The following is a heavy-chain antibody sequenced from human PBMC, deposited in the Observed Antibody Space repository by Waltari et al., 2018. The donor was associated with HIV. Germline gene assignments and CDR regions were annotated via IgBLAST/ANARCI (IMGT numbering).Heavy chain of an antibody. CDR1: GASIGSNYY. J-gene: IGHJ6*02. Sequence: QLQLQESGPGLVKPSETLSLTCSVSGASIGSNYYWGWVRQPPGKGLEWIATISHSGNTYYNPSLKIRVTISADTSKNQFSLKLSSVTATDTAVYYCLMEGYYYGMDVWGQGTTVTVSS. CDR3: LMEGYYYGMDV. V-gene: IGHV4-39*01. D-gene: IGHD2-8*01. CDR2: ISHSGNT.